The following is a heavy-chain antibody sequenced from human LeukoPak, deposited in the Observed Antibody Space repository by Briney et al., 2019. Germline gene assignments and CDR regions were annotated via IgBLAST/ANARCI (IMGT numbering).Heavy chain of an antibody. D-gene: IGHD3-10*01. CDR3: AREHTLVRGVIITSGMDV. V-gene: IGHV3-66*01. CDR1: GFTVSNNY. Sequence: PGGSLRLSCEASGFTVSNNYMSWVRQAPGEGLEWVSLIDRGDSTFYADSVKGRFTISRDNSRNTLYLQMNSLRGEDTAVYYCAREHTLVRGVIITSGMDVWGQGTTVTVSS. J-gene: IGHJ6*02. CDR2: IDRGDST.